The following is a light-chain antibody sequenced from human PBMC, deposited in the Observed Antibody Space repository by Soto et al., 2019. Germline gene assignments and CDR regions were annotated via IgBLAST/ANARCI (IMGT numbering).Light chain of an antibody. CDR3: HQSYITPPA. J-gene: IGKJ2*01. CDR2: TTS. V-gene: IGKV1-39*01. CDR1: QNIDIY. Sequence: DVQMTQSPSSLSASVGDRVTITCRASQNIDIYLNWYQQKPGRPPTLLLYTTSRLHSGVPTRFSGSGYGTDFTLTISNLQPEDFATYSCHQSYITPPAFGQGTKVGIK.